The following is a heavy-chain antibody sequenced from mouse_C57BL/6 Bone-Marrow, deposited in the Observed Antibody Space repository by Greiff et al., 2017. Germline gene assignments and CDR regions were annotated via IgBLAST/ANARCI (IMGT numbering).Heavy chain of an antibody. Sequence: QVHVKQSGAELVKPGASVKLSCKASGYTFTSYWMHWVKQRPGQGLEWIGLIHPNSGSINYNEKFKSKVTLTVDKSSSTAYMQLSSLTSEDSAVYYCARRRDYGGYWYFDVWGTGTPVTVSA. V-gene: IGHV1-64*01. J-gene: IGHJ1*03. CDR3: ARRRDYGGYWYFDV. CDR1: GYTFTSYW. D-gene: IGHD1-1*02. CDR2: IHPNSGSI.